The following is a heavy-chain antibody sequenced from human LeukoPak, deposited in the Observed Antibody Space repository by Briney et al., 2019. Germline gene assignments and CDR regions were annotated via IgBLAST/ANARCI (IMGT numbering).Heavy chain of an antibody. J-gene: IGHJ4*02. V-gene: IGHV1-2*02. D-gene: IGHD5-12*01. CDR3: ARGYIVATTHYFDY. Sequence: ASVKVSCKASGYTFTGYYMHWVRQAPGQGLEWMGWIHPNSGGTNSAQKFQGRVTMARDTSISTVYMELSGLRSDDTAVYYCARGYIVATTHYFDYWGQGTLVTVSS. CDR2: IHPNSGGT. CDR1: GYTFTGYY.